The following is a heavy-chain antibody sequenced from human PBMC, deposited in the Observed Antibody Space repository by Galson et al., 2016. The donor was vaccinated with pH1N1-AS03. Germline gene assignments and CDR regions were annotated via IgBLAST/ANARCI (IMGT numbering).Heavy chain of an antibody. J-gene: IGHJ4*02. CDR2: IFYSGST. V-gene: IGHV4-59*08. CDR3: ARLDSSGWYSVDY. CDR1: GGSISSYY. D-gene: IGHD6-19*01. Sequence: ETLSLTCTVSGGSISSYYWSWIRQPPGKGLEWIGYIFYSGSTFYNASLKSRVTISVDTSKNQFFLKLRSVTAADTAVYYCARLDSSGWYSVDYWGQGNMVIVSS.